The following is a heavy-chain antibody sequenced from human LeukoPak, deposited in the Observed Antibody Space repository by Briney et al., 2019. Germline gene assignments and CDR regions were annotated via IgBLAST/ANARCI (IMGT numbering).Heavy chain of an antibody. J-gene: IGHJ4*02. CDR2: VSYDGSNK. CDR1: GFTFSSSA. V-gene: IGHV3-30*04. Sequence: GGSLRLSCAASGFTFSSSAMHWVRQAPGRGLEWVAIVSYDGSNKYYAESVKGRFTISRDNSKNTLYLQMNSLRVEDAAVYYCAKWFLLDYWGQGTLVTVSS. CDR3: AKWFLLDY. D-gene: IGHD3-10*01.